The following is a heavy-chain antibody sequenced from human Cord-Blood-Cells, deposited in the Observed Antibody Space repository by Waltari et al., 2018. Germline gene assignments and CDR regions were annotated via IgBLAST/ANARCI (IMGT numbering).Heavy chain of an antibody. V-gene: IGHV4-34*01. CDR3: ARDIMCSGGSCYDY. CDR2: INHSGST. CDR1: GGSFSGYY. Sequence: QVQLQQWGAGLLKPSETLSLTCAVYGGSFSGYYWSWIRQPPGKGLEWMGEINHSGSTNYNPSLKSRVTISVDTSKNQFSLKLSSVTAADTAVYYCARDIMCSGGSCYDYWGQGTLVTVSS. J-gene: IGHJ4*02. D-gene: IGHD2-15*01.